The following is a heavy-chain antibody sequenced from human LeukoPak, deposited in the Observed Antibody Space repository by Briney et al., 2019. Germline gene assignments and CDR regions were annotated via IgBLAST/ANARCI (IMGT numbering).Heavy chain of an antibody. CDR1: GGSISSYY. Sequence: SVTLSLTCTVSGGSISSYYWSWIRQPPGKGLEWIGYIYYSGSTNYNPSLKSRVTISVDTSKNQFSLKLSSVTAADTAVYYCARYGIAAAGTDWGQGTLVTVSS. J-gene: IGHJ4*02. D-gene: IGHD6-13*01. V-gene: IGHV4-59*01. CDR2: IYYSGST. CDR3: ARYGIAAAGTD.